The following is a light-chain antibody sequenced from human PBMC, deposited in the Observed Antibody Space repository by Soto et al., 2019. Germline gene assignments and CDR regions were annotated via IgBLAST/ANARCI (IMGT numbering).Light chain of an antibody. CDR1: QSVSSSY. CDR3: QQYGSSPTT. V-gene: IGKV3-20*01. CDR2: GAS. Sequence: EIVLTQSPGTLSLSPGERATLPCRASQSVSSSYLAWYHQKPGQAPRLLIYGASSRATGIPDRFSGSGSGTDFTLTISRLEPEDFAVYYCQQYGSSPTTFGQGTKVEIK. J-gene: IGKJ1*01.